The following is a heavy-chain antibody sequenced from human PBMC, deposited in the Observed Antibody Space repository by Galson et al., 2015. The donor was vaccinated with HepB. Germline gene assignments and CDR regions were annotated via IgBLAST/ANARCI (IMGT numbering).Heavy chain of an antibody. CDR3: ARDPSKYQLPQYYFDY. J-gene: IGHJ4*02. Sequence: SVKVSCKASGYTFTSYYMHWVRQAPGQGLEWMGIINPSGGSTSYAQKFQGRVTMTRDTSTSTVYMELSSLRSEDTAVYYCARDPSKYQLPQYYFDYWGQGTLVTVSS. CDR2: INPSGGST. CDR1: GYTFTSYY. V-gene: IGHV1-46*01. D-gene: IGHD2-2*01.